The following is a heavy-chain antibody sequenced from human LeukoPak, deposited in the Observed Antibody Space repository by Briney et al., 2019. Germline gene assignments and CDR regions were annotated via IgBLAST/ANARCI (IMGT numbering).Heavy chain of an antibody. V-gene: IGHV1-8*01. CDR1: GYTFTSYD. Sequence: ASVKVSCKASGYTFTSYDINWVRQATGQGLEWMGWMNPNSGNTGYAQKFQGRVTVTRNTSISTAYMELSSLRSEDTAVYYCASNGGTIYYYYGMDVWGQGTTVTVSS. CDR2: MNPNSGNT. CDR3: ASNGGTIYYYYGMDV. D-gene: IGHD3-16*01. J-gene: IGHJ6*02.